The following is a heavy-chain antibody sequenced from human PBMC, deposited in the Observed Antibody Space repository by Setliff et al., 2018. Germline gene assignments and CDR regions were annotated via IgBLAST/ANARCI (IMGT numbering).Heavy chain of an antibody. CDR2: ISPSGST. CDR3: ARSPSSGAYWNPRPFYSDY. Sequence: SETLSLTCSVSGASITSGGFYWTWIRQPAGKGLEWIGHISPSGSTTYNPSVKSRVTISLDTPKNHFSLKLDSVTAADTALYYCARSPSSGAYWNPRPFYSDYWARGTLVTVSS. V-gene: IGHV4-61*09. D-gene: IGHD1-26*01. CDR1: GASITSGGFY. J-gene: IGHJ4*02.